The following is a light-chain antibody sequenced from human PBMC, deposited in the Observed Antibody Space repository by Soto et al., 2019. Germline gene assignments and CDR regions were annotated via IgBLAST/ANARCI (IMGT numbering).Light chain of an antibody. CDR3: SSYTSSSTLV. Sequence: QLVLTQPASVSGSPGQSITISCTGTSSDVGGYNSVSWYQQHPGKAPKLMIYEVSNRPSGVSNRFSGSKSGNTASLTISGLQAEDEADYYCSSYTSSSTLVFGSGTKLTVL. CDR2: EVS. CDR1: SSDVGGYNS. J-gene: IGLJ1*01. V-gene: IGLV2-14*01.